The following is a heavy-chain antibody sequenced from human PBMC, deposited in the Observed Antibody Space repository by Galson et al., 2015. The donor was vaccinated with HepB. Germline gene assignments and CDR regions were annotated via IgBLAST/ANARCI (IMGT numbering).Heavy chain of an antibody. Sequence: LRLSCAASGFTFSSYWMSWVRQAPGKGLEWVANIKEDGSDKYHVDSVKGRFTISRDNARNSLYLQMDSLRAEDTAVYYCARDTSGIVGAMNPDYWGQGTLVTVSS. V-gene: IGHV3-7*01. CDR3: ARDTSGIVGAMNPDY. CDR2: IKEDGSDK. J-gene: IGHJ4*02. CDR1: GFTFSSYW. D-gene: IGHD1-26*01.